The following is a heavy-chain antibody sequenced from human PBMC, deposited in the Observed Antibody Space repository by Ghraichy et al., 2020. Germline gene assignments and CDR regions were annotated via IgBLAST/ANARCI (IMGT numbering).Heavy chain of an antibody. CDR2: ISSSSSYI. CDR3: ARDGYCSSTSCYGGDYYGMDV. CDR1: GFTFSSYS. V-gene: IGHV3-21*01. Sequence: GGSLRLSCAASGFTFSSYSMNWVRQAPGKGLEWVSSISSSSSYIYYADSVKGRFTISRDNAKNSLYLQMNSLRAEDTAVYYCARDGYCSSTSCYGGDYYGMDVWGQGTTVTVSS. D-gene: IGHD2-2*03. J-gene: IGHJ6*02.